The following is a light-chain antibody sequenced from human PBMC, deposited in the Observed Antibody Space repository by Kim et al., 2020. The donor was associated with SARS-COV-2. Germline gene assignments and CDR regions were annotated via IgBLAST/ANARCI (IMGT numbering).Light chain of an antibody. CDR2: DKD. CDR3: YSRDTSGSHVI. Sequence: AWGRTVRMTCHGDNRRNYFADWCQQRTGQAPVVVIYDKDTRPSGIPDRFSGSGSDNTASLTITGAQAEEEADYFCYSRDTSGSHVIFGGGTKVTVL. J-gene: IGLJ2*01. V-gene: IGLV3-19*01. CDR1: NRRNYF.